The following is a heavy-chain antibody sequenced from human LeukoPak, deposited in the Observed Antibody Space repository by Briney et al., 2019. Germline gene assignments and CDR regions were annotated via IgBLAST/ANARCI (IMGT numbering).Heavy chain of an antibody. CDR3: AKESHYDSSGYFDY. Sequence: QPGGSLRLSCAASGFTFSSYAMSWVRQAPGKGLEWVSAISGRGGSTYYADSVKGRFTFSRDNSKNTLYLQMNSLRAEDTAVYFCAKESHYDSSGYFDYWGQGTLVTVPS. CDR1: GFTFSSYA. CDR2: ISGRGGST. J-gene: IGHJ4*02. V-gene: IGHV3-23*01. D-gene: IGHD3-22*01.